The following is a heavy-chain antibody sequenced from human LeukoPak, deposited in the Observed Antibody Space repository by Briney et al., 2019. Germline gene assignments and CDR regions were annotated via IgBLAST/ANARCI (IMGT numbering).Heavy chain of an antibody. Sequence: SGGSLRLSCAASGFTFSDYYMSWIRQAPGKGLEWVSSISSSSSYIYYADSVKGRFTISRDNAKNSLYLQMNSLRAEDTAVYYCARDSHGSGSYYFDYYYYGMDVWGQGTTVTVSS. J-gene: IGHJ6*02. CDR1: GFTFSDYY. CDR2: ISSSSSYI. D-gene: IGHD3-10*01. V-gene: IGHV3-11*06. CDR3: ARDSHGSGSYYFDYYYYGMDV.